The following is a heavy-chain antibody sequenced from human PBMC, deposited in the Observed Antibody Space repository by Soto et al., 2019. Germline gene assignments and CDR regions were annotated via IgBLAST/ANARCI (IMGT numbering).Heavy chain of an antibody. Sequence: SGNGSYTGSGDGFGSYAVSWGRQAPGQGLEWMGAIIPVFGTTNYTQKFQGRVTITADDSTTTAYMELSSLRSDDTAVYYCAREPFGRFEPWGQGILVTFSS. V-gene: IGHV1-69*13. J-gene: IGHJ5*02. CDR3: AREPFGRFEP. D-gene: IGHD3-10*01. CDR1: GDGFGSYA. CDR2: IIPVFGTT.